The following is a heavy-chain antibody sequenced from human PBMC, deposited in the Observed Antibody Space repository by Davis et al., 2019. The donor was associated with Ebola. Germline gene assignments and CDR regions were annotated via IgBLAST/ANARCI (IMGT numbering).Heavy chain of an antibody. Sequence: PGGSLRLSCAASGFTFNKYWMHWVRQAPGKGLVYVSRISSDGGITGYADSVKGRFTISRDNAKSTLYLQMNSLTAEDTAVYYCVRTTYGAPEYWGQGTLVTVSS. J-gene: IGHJ4*02. D-gene: IGHD4-17*01. CDR3: VRTTYGAPEY. CDR1: GFTFNKYW. V-gene: IGHV3-74*01. CDR2: ISSDGGIT.